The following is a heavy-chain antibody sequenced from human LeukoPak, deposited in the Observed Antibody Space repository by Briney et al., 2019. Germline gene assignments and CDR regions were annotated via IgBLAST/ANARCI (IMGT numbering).Heavy chain of an antibody. CDR1: GFTFDDYA. CDR3: ARVDYGDYVAAVDI. D-gene: IGHD4-17*01. CDR2: ISWNSGST. Sequence: PGRSLRLSCAASGFTFDDYALHWVRKAPGKGLEWVSGISWNSGSTGYADSVKGRFTISRDNAKNTLYLQMDSLRAEDTAVYYCARVDYGDYVAAVDIWGQGTLVTVFS. J-gene: IGHJ3*02. V-gene: IGHV3-9*01.